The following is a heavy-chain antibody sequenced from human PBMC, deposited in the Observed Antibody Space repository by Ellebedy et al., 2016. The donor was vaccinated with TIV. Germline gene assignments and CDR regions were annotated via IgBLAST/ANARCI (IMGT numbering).Heavy chain of an antibody. J-gene: IGHJ5*02. V-gene: IGHV4-39*01. D-gene: IGHD3-10*01. CDR1: GGSLSSSSYY. Sequence: MPSETLSLTCTVSGGSLSSSSYYWGWIRQPPGKGLEWIGSIYYSGSTYYNPSLKSRVSISVDTSKNQFSLKLSSVTAADTAVYYCARLGKTYYYGSGSYGPNWFDPWGQGTLVTVSS. CDR2: IYYSGST. CDR3: ARLGKTYYYGSGSYGPNWFDP.